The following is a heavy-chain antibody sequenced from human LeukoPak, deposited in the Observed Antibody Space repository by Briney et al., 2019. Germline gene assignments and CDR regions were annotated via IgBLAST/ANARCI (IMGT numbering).Heavy chain of an antibody. Sequence: ASVKVSRKASGGTFSSYAISWVRQAPGQGLEWMGRIIPIFGTANYAQKFQGRVTITTDESTSTAYMELSSLRSEDTAVYYCAAGYYDSSLPYYFDYWGQGTLVTVSS. J-gene: IGHJ4*02. CDR2: IIPIFGTA. CDR3: AAGYYDSSLPYYFDY. V-gene: IGHV1-69*05. D-gene: IGHD3-22*01. CDR1: GGTFSSYA.